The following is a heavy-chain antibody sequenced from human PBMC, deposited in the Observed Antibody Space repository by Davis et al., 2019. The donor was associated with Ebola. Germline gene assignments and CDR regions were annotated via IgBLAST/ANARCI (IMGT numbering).Heavy chain of an antibody. D-gene: IGHD2-2*01. CDR1: GFTFSSYA. CDR2: INSDGSST. Sequence: HTGGSLRLSCAASGFTFSSYAMSRVRQAPGKGLVWVSRINSDGSSTSYADSVKGRFTISRDNAKNTLYLQMNSLRAEDTAVYYCARDAYGCSSTSCYYYYGMDVWGQGTTVTVSS. CDR3: ARDAYGCSSTSCYYYYGMDV. V-gene: IGHV3-74*01. J-gene: IGHJ6*02.